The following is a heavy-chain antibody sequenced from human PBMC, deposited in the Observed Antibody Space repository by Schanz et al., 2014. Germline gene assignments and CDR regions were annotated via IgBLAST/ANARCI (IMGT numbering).Heavy chain of an antibody. CDR3: AKAADWPVTRFDP. CDR1: GFSFSSYA. D-gene: IGHD3-9*01. V-gene: IGHV3-23*04. CDR2: LSEGGGGT. Sequence: EAHLVESGGGLVQPGGSLRLSCAASGFSFSSYAMSWVRQAPGKGLEWVSALSEGGGGTHYADSVRGRFTISSDSSKNTIDLQRSSLRADDTAVYYCAKAADWPVTRFDPWGQGTLXTVSS. J-gene: IGHJ5*02.